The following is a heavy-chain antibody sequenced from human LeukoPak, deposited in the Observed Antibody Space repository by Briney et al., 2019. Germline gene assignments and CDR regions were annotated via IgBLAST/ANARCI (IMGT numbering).Heavy chain of an antibody. D-gene: IGHD3-9*01. Sequence: GGSLRLSCAASGFTFSSYVMHWVRQAPGKGLEWVAVISYDGTNKYYGDSVKGRFTISRDNSKKTLHLQMNSLRPEDTAVYYCAKDQSTSRYHYYGMDVWGQGTTVTVSS. CDR3: AKDQSTSRYHYYGMDV. CDR1: GFTFSSYV. V-gene: IGHV3-30*18. J-gene: IGHJ6*02. CDR2: ISYDGTNK.